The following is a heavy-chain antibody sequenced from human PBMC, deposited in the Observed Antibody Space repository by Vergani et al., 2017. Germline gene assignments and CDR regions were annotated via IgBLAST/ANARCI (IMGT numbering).Heavy chain of an antibody. CDR1: GFTFTSSA. CDR3: AADRGALTKQGRGLVY. CDR2: IVVGSGNT. D-gene: IGHD3-10*01. V-gene: IGHV1-58*02. Sequence: QMQLVQSGPEVKKPGTSVKVSCKASGFTFTSSAMQWVRQARGKRLEWIGWIVVGSGNTNYAQKFQERVTITRDMSTSTAYMELSSLRSEDTAVYYCAADRGALTKQGRGLVYWGQGTLVTVSS. J-gene: IGHJ4*02.